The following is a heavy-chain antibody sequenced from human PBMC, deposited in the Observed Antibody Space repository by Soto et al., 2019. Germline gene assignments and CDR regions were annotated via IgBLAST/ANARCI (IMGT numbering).Heavy chain of an antibody. J-gene: IGHJ4*02. CDR1: GDSIKSGDYC. CDR3: ARIGLTTALL. V-gene: IGHV4-30-4*01. Sequence: SETLSLTCTVSGDSIKSGDYCWIRIRQPPGKGLEWIGYIYYSGSTYYNPPLRSRVTISIDTPKNHFFLNLSSVTAADTAVYYGARIGLTTALLWGQGTLVTSPQ. CDR2: IYYSGST. D-gene: IGHD4-17*01.